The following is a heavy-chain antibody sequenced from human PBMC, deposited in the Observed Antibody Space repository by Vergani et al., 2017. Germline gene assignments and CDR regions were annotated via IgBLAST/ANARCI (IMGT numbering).Heavy chain of an antibody. V-gene: IGHV4-34*01. CDR2: INHSGST. Sequence: QVQLQQWGAGLLKPSETLSLTCAVYGGSFSGYYWSWIRQPPGKGLEWIGEINHSGSTNYNPSLKSRVTISVDTSKNQFSLKLSSVTAADTAGYYCARRYCSSTSCYLGEVDAFDIWGQGTMVTVAS. J-gene: IGHJ3*02. CDR1: GGSFSGYY. D-gene: IGHD2-2*01. CDR3: ARRYCSSTSCYLGEVDAFDI.